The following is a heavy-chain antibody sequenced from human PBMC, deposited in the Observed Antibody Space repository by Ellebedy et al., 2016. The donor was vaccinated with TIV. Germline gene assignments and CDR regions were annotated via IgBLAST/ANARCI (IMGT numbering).Heavy chain of an antibody. CDR3: TRGAWGYNPTFDP. J-gene: IGHJ5*02. V-gene: IGHV3-74*01. CDR1: GFNFSRSA. D-gene: IGHD5-24*01. Sequence: GESLKISCATSGFNFSRSAMHWVRQAPGMGLVWVSRINTDGSSTRYADSVKGRFTISRDNAKNTLYLQMNSLRAEDTAVYYCTRGAWGYNPTFDPWGRGTLVTVSS. CDR2: INTDGSST.